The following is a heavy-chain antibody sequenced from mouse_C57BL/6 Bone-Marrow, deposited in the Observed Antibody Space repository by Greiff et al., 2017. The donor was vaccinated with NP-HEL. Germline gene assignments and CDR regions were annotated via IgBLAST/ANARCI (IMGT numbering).Heavy chain of an antibody. CDR3: ARDTPYAMDY. V-gene: IGHV1-54*01. Sequence: QVQLQQSGAELVRPGTSVKVSCKASGYAFTNYLIEWVKQRPGQGLEWIGVINPGSGGTNYNEKFKGKATLTADKSSSTAYMQLSSLTSEDSAVYLCARDTPYAMDYWGQGTSVTVSS. CDR2: INPGSGGT. CDR1: GYAFTNYL. J-gene: IGHJ4*01. D-gene: IGHD5-1-1*01.